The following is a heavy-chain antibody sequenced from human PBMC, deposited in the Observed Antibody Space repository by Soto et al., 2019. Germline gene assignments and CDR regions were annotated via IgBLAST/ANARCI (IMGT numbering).Heavy chain of an antibody. J-gene: IGHJ4*02. CDR2: ISSSVSTI. V-gene: IGHV3-11*01. CDR1: GFTFSDYY. Sequence: EGSLRLSCAASGFTFSDYYMSWIRQAPGKGLEWVSYISSSVSTIYYADSVKGRFTISRDNAKNSLYLQMNSLRAEDTAVYYCARDRAVAGLFDYWGQGTLVTVSS. CDR3: ARDRAVAGLFDY. D-gene: IGHD6-19*01.